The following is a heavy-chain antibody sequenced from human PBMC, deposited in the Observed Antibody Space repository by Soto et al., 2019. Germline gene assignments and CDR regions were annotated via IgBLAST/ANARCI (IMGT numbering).Heavy chain of an antibody. V-gene: IGHV3-13*05. CDR2: ISAAGDP. CDR3: ARTDRDFYGMDV. CDR1: GFTFRNYA. Sequence: EVQLVESGGGLVQPGGSLRLSCEASGFTFRNYAMHWVRQGTGKGLEWVSGISAAGDPDYADSVEGRFTIPRENAQNSFFLQMNSLRVGDTAAYYCARTDRDFYGMDVWGQGTTVIVSS. J-gene: IGHJ6*02.